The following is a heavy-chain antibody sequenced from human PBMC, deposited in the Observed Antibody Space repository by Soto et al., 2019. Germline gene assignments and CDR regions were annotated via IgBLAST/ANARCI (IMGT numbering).Heavy chain of an antibody. CDR2: VDQDGSET. D-gene: IGHD2-8*01. CDR3: ARALRGYCTNGVCYTSFDY. Sequence: PGRSLRLSCAASGFRFSTYWMSWVRQAPGKGLEWVANVDQDGSETYYVDSVKGRFTISRDNAENSLYVQLNSLRAEDTAVYYCARALRGYCTNGVCYTSFDYWGQGALVTVSS. J-gene: IGHJ4*02. CDR1: GFRFSTYW. V-gene: IGHV3-7*01.